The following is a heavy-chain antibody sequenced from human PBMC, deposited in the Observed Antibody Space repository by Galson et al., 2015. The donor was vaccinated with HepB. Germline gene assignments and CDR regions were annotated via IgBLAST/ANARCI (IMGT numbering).Heavy chain of an antibody. CDR2: IWYDGSNE. J-gene: IGHJ4*02. Sequence: SLRLSCAASGFTFSDYGMHWVRQAPGKGLEWVALIWYDGSNEYHADSVKGRFTISRDNSKNTLYLQMSSLRAEDTAVYYCVRDEDYDDSRAYYFDYWGQGTLVTVSS. CDR1: GFTFSDYG. V-gene: IGHV3-33*01. D-gene: IGHD3-22*01. CDR3: VRDEDYDDSRAYYFDY.